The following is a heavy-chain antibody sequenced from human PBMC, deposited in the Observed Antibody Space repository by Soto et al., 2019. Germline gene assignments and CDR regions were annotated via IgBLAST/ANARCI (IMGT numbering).Heavy chain of an antibody. J-gene: IGHJ6*02. D-gene: IGHD1-26*01. CDR3: ALWEHWVSNSNYYGLDV. CDR2: ITGSGDTT. Sequence: EGQLLESGGGLGQPGWSLRLSCTASGFTFIRHGMSWVRQAPGKGLQWVSTITGSGDTTYSADSVQGPFTISRDNSKNTLYLQMISLRVEDTAVYFCALWEHWVSNSNYYGLDVWGQGTTVTVSS. CDR1: GFTFIRHG. V-gene: IGHV3-23*01.